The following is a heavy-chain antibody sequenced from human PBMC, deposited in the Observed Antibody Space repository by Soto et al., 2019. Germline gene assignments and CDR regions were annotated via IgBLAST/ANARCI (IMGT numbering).Heavy chain of an antibody. CDR3: ARESPGAGHFDY. J-gene: IGHJ4*02. V-gene: IGHV4-59*01. CDR2: IYYSGGT. D-gene: IGHD6-13*01. Sequence: QVQLQESGPGLVKPSETLSLTCTVSGGSLSSYYWIWIRQLPGKGLEWMGYIYYSGGTNYNPSLQSRVTMSVDTPKNQFSLKLTSVTAADTAVYYCARESPGAGHFDYWGQGTLVTVSS. CDR1: GGSLSSYY.